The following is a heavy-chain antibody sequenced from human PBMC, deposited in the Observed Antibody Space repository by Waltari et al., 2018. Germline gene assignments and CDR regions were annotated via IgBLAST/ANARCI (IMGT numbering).Heavy chain of an antibody. J-gene: IGHJ4*02. CDR1: GFPFNASD. Sequence: EVQLVESGGGLVQPGGSLRLSCAASGFPFNASDMDWVRQAPEKGLEWVGRSKNKARSYTTEYAASVKGRFTISRDDSENSLYLQLNSLKTEDTATYYCARDLDGDSNLDYWGQGTLVTVSS. D-gene: IGHD2-21*02. V-gene: IGHV3-72*01. CDR3: ARDLDGDSNLDY. CDR2: SKNKARSYTT.